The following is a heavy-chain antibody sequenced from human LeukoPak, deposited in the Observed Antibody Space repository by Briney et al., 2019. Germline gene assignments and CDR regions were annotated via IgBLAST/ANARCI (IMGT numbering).Heavy chain of an antibody. Sequence: GGSLRLSCAASGFTFSSYAMHWVRQAPGKGLEWVAVISYDGSNKYYADSMKGRFTISRDNSKNTLYLQMNSLRAEDTAVYYCARDLLRPYNNENYWGQGTLVTVSS. J-gene: IGHJ4*02. CDR3: ARDLLRPYNNENY. CDR2: ISYDGSNK. D-gene: IGHD1-1*01. V-gene: IGHV3-30*01. CDR1: GFTFSSYA.